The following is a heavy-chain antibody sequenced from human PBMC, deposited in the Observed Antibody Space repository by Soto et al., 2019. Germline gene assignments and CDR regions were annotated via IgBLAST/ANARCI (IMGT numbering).Heavy chain of an antibody. CDR3: AGTLPIAADLPLAEYSQH. CDR1: GYTFTSYY. V-gene: IGHV1-46*01. Sequence: ASVKVSCKASGYTFTSYYMHWVRQAPGQGLEWMGIINPSGGSTSYAQKFQGRVTMTRDTSTSTVYMELSSLRSEDTAVYYCAGTLPIAADLPLAEYSQHRGKGTLVTVSS. CDR2: INPSGGST. J-gene: IGHJ1*01. D-gene: IGHD6-13*01.